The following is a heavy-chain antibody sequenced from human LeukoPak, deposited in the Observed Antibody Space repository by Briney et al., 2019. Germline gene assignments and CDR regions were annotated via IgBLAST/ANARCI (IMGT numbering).Heavy chain of an antibody. J-gene: IGHJ3*01. CDR2: IIPIFGTA. CDR3: ARIRDGYNDAYDL. D-gene: IGHD5-24*01. CDR1: GGTVSSYA. Sequence: ASVKVSCKASGGTVSSYAISWVRQAPGQGLEWMGGIIPIFGTANYAQNFQGRVTLTRDTSTSTVYMELSSLRSEDTAIYYCARIRDGYNDAYDLWGQGTVVAVPS. V-gene: IGHV1-69*05.